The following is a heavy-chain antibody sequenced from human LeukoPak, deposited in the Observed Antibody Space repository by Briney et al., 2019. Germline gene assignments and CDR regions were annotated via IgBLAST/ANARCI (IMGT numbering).Heavy chain of an antibody. CDR3: AKDRDYGDYPSAYYYYMDV. Sequence: GGSLRLSCAASGFTFSTYGIHWVRQAPGKGLEWVAFIRYDGTNKWYADSVKGRFTISRDNSKNTLYLQMNSVRVEDTAVYHCAKDRDYGDYPSAYYYYMDVCGNGTTVTVSS. V-gene: IGHV3-30*02. J-gene: IGHJ6*03. CDR2: IRYDGTNK. D-gene: IGHD4-17*01. CDR1: GFTFSTYG.